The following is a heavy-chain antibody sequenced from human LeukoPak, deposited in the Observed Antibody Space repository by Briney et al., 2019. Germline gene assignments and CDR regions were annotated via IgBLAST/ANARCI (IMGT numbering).Heavy chain of an antibody. CDR1: GFTFSIYS. CDR3: ASLPSVWSGGDAFDI. D-gene: IGHD3-3*01. V-gene: IGHV3-48*04. Sequence: GGSLRLSCAASGFTFSIYSMNWVRQAPGRGLEWLSYIGSSGTTTYYADSVKGRFTISRDNAKKTLYLQMNSLRADDTAVYYCASLPSVWSGGDAFDIWGQGTMVTVSS. J-gene: IGHJ3*02. CDR2: IGSSGTTT.